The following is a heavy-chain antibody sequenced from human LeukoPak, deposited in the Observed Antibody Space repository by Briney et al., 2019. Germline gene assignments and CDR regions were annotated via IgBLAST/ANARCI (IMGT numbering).Heavy chain of an antibody. V-gene: IGHV3-43*01. J-gene: IGHJ4*02. CDR1: VFTLDEYT. CDR3: AKDMGSSSSSWWSFDY. CDR2: ISWDGGRT. Sequence: GGSLRLSCAVSVFTLDEYTMQGLRQAPGKGLEWVSLISWDGGRTDYADSVKGRFNISRDNNKNSLYLQMNSLRTEDTALYYCAKDMGSSSSSWWSFDYWGQGTPVTVSS. D-gene: IGHD6-13*01.